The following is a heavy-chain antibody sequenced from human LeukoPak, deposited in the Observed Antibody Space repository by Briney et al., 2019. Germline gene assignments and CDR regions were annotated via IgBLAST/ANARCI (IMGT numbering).Heavy chain of an antibody. J-gene: IGHJ6*02. CDR3: AKDKGIYCSTIDCSPGMDV. V-gene: IGHV3-30*18. D-gene: IGHD2-2*01. Sequence: PGRSLRLSCAASEFTFGSYAMHWVRQAPGKGLEWVAVISYDGSNKYYADSVKGRFTFSRDNSKNTLYLQMSSLRGEDTAVYYCAKDKGIYCSTIDCSPGMDVWGQGTTVTVSS. CDR1: EFTFGSYA. CDR2: ISYDGSNK.